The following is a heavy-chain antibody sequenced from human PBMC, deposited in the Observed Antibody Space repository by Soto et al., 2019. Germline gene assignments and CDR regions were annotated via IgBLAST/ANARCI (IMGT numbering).Heavy chain of an antibody. CDR3: ARGRVIQLPYYYYYGMDV. J-gene: IGHJ6*02. CDR1: GGSFSDYY. Sequence: PSETLSLTCAVYGGSFSDYYWSWLRQPPGKGLEWIGEINHSGSTSYNPSLKSRVTISVDTSKNQFSLKLSSVTAADTAVYYCARGRVIQLPYYYYYGMDVWGQGTTVTVSS. V-gene: IGHV4-34*01. CDR2: INHSGST. D-gene: IGHD5-18*01.